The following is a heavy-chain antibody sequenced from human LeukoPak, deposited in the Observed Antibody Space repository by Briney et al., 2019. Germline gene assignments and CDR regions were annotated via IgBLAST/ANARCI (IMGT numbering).Heavy chain of an antibody. J-gene: IGHJ4*02. CDR2: IYSGGST. CDR3: ARLDFGDSIDY. CDR1: GFTVSSNY. D-gene: IGHD4-17*01. V-gene: IGHV3-66*04. Sequence: PGGSLRLSCAASGFTVSSNYMSWVRQAPGKGLEWVSVIYSGGSTYYADSVKGRFTISRDNAKNTLYLQMNSLRAEDTSLYFCARLDFGDSIDYWGQGALVTVSS.